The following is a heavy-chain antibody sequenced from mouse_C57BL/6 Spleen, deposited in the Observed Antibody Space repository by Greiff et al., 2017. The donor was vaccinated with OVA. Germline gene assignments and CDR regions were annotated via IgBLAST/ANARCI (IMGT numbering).Heavy chain of an antibody. V-gene: IGHV5-17*01. Sequence: EVHLVESGGGLVKPGGSLKLSCAASGFTFSDYGMHWVRQAPEKGLAWVAYISSGSSTIYYADTVKGRFTISIDNAKNTLFRKMTSLRSEDTAMYYCARIDDSSDWGQGTTLTVSS. J-gene: IGHJ2*01. CDR2: ISSGSSTI. D-gene: IGHD2-4*01. CDR3: ARIDDSSD. CDR1: GFTFSDYG.